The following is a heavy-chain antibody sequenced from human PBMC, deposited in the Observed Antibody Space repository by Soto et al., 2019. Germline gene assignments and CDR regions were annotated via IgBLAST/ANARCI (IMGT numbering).Heavy chain of an antibody. V-gene: IGHV1-24*01. J-gene: IGHJ6*02. D-gene: IGHD3-10*01. CDR2: FDPEDGET. CDR1: GYTLTELS. CDR3: ATNTYYYGSGSLYRLSYYYYGMDV. Sequence: ASVKVSCKVSGYTLTELSMHWVRQAPGKGLEWMGGFDPEDGETIYAQKFQGRVTMTEDTSTDTAYMELSSLRSEDTAVYYCATNTYYYGSGSLYRLSYYYYGMDVWGQGTTVTASS.